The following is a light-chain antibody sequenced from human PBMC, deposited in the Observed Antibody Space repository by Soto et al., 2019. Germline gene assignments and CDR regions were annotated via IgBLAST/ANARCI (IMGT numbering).Light chain of an antibody. V-gene: IGKV3-15*01. CDR2: RIF. J-gene: IGKJ1*01. Sequence: EIVMTQSPGTLSVFPGESVTLSCRASQSVNGYLDWFQHKPGQAPRLVLKRIFIRSIGVPARFSGSGSETEFTLTLNGLQSEDSGVYYCLQHHAWPWTFGQGKKVEIK. CDR3: LQHHAWPWT. CDR1: QSVNGY.